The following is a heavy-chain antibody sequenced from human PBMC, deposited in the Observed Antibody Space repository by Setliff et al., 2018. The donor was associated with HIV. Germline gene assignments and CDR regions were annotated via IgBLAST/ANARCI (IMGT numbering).Heavy chain of an antibody. D-gene: IGHD3-3*01. J-gene: IGHJ4*02. CDR2: ISVYNGTS. CDR1: GYTFTSYG. CDR3: ARAPSGVVIGPDY. V-gene: IGHV1-18*01. Sequence: ASVKVSCKASGYTFTSYGISWVRQAPGQGLEWMGWISVYNGTSNHAQKFQGRVTLTADKSTDTAYMELRSLRSDDTAVYYCARAPSGVVIGPDYWGQGTLVTVSS.